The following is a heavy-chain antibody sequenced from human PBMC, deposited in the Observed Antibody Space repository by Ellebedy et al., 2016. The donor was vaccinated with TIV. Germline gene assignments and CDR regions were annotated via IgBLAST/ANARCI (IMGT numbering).Heavy chain of an antibody. CDR3: AKDYFYDSSGGYFDY. CDR2: ISGSGDST. D-gene: IGHD3-22*01. Sequence: PGGSLRLSCAASGFTFSSYAMSWVRKAPGKGLEWVSAISGSGDSTYYADSVKGRFTISRDNSNNTLYLQMNSLTAEDTAVYYCAKDYFYDSSGGYFDYWGQGTLVTVSS. CDR1: GFTFSSYA. J-gene: IGHJ4*02. V-gene: IGHV3-23*01.